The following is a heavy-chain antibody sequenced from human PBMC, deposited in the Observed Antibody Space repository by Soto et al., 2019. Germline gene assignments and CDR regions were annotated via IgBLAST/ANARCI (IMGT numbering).Heavy chain of an antibody. CDR3: VKDPVRDIVVVPPATAPI. Sequence: PGGSLRLSCSASGFTFSSYAMHWVRQAPGKGLEYVSAISSNGGSTYYADSVKGRFTISRDNSKNTLYLQMSSLRAEDTAVYYCVKDPVRDIVVVPPATAPIWGQGTMVTVSS. CDR2: ISSNGGST. V-gene: IGHV3-64D*06. CDR1: GFTFSSYA. D-gene: IGHD2-2*01. J-gene: IGHJ3*02.